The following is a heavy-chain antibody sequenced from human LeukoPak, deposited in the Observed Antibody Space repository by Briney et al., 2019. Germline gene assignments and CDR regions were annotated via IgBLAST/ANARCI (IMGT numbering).Heavy chain of an antibody. J-gene: IGHJ2*01. D-gene: IGHD2-2*01. V-gene: IGHV1-8*02. CDR1: GGTFSSYD. Sequence: VASVKVSCKASGGTFSSYDINWVRQATGQGLEWMGWMNPNSGNTGYAQKFQGRVTMTRNTSISTAYMELSSLRSEDTAVYYCARGPYCSSTSCYLGRGWYFDLWGRGTLVTVSS. CDR2: MNPNSGNT. CDR3: ARGPYCSSTSCYLGRGWYFDL.